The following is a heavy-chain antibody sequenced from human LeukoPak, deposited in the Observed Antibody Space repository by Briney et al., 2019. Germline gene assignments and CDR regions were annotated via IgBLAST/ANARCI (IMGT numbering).Heavy chain of an antibody. D-gene: IGHD1-1*01. CDR3: ARDEGTGTTDY. CDR1: GFTFSDYY. Sequence: GGSLRLSCAASGFTFSDYYMSWIRQAPGKGLEWVSYISSSSSYTNHADSVKGRFTISRDNAKNSLYLQMNSLRAEDTAVYYCARDEGTGTTDYWGQGTLVTVSS. V-gene: IGHV3-11*06. CDR2: ISSSSSYT. J-gene: IGHJ4*02.